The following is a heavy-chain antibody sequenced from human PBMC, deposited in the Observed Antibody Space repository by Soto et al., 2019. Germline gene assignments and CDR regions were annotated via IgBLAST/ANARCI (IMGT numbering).Heavy chain of an antibody. CDR1: GDSVSSNSAA. D-gene: IGHD3-3*01. J-gene: IGHJ3*02. Sequence: PSQTLSLTCAISGDSVSSNSAAWNWIRQSPSRGLEWLGRTYYRSKWYNDYAVSVKSRITINPDTSKNQFSLQLNSVTPEDTAVYYCARVPYYDFWSGYYLSWGHLESGDKNAFDIWGQGTMVTVSS. CDR2: TYYRSKWYN. CDR3: ARVPYYDFWSGYYLSWGHLESGDKNAFDI. V-gene: IGHV6-1*01.